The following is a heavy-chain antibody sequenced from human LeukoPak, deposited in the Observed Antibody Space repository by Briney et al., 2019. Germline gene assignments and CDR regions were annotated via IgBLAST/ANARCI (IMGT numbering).Heavy chain of an antibody. CDR1: GFTFSSGS. J-gene: IGHJ4*02. CDR2: IYSGGGT. CDR3: ARLRTNFFDY. V-gene: IGHV3-66*01. D-gene: IGHD1-7*01. Sequence: PGGSLRLSCAASGFTFSSGSMNWVRQAPGKGLEWVSIIYSGGGTYYADSVKGRFTISRDNSKNTLYLQMNSLRAEDTAVYYCARLRTNFFDYWGQGILVTVSS.